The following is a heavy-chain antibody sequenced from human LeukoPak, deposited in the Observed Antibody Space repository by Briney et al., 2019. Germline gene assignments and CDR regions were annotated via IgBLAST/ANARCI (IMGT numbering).Heavy chain of an antibody. Sequence: GGSLRLSCAASGFTFSSYAMSWVRQAPGKGLEWVSAISGSGGSTYYADSVKDRFTISRDNSKNTLYLQMNSLRAEDTAVYYCASLEVVATGYFDYWGQGTLVTVSS. CDR3: ASLEVVATGYFDY. V-gene: IGHV3-23*01. CDR2: ISGSGGST. J-gene: IGHJ4*02. D-gene: IGHD2-15*01. CDR1: GFTFSSYA.